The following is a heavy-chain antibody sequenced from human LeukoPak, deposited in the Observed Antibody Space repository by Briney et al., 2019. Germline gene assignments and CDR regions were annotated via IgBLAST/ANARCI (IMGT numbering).Heavy chain of an antibody. CDR1: GASLSSYF. V-gene: IGHV4-4*09. Sequence: SETLSLTCSVSGASLSSYFWAWIRQPPGKRLEWIGYVYSRWSSDYNPSFKSRVSMSVDTSKSQVSLTLTSVSAADTAVYYCASQNLGQLSFFDNWGQGTLVTVSS. CDR3: ASQNLGQLSFFDN. CDR2: VYSRWSS. J-gene: IGHJ4*02. D-gene: IGHD3-16*02.